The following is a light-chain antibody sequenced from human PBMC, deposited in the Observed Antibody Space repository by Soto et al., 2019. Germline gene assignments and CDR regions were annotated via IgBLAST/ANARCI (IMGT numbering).Light chain of an antibody. J-gene: IGLJ2*01. CDR2: KDT. Sequence: SSELTQPPSVSVSPGQTARLTCFGDALPKQYAYWYQQKPGQAPLLLIYKDTERPSGNPERVSGSTSGTTVTLTISGVLAEDEADYYCQSADRSGIVVFGGGTKLTVL. CDR3: QSADRSGIVV. CDR1: ALPKQY. V-gene: IGLV3-25*03.